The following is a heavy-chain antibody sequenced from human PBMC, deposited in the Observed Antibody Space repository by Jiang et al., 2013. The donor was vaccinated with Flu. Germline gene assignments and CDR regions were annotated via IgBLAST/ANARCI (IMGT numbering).Heavy chain of an antibody. J-gene: IGHJ4*02. CDR1: GSSLTEIS. CDR3: ATLRGNFGTHYFDF. Sequence: GAEVKKPGASVKVSCKVSGSSLTEISIHWVRQTPGKGLEWVAGFDPEDGETAFARTFPGRLTMTTDTSTDTAYMELTRLTFEDTAVYYCATLRGNFGTHYFDFWARGPWSPSPQ. CDR2: FDPEDGET. V-gene: IGHV1-24*01. D-gene: IGHD1-26*01.